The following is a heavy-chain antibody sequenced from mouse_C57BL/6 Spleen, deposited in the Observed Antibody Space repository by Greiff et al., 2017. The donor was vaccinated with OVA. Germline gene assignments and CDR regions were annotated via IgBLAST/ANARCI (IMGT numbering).Heavy chain of an antibody. CDR1: GYSITSGYY. Sequence: EVKLMESGPGLVKPSQSLSLTCSVTGYSITSGYYWNWIRQFPGNKLEWMGYISYDGSNNYNPSLKNRISITRDTSKNQFFLKLNSVTTEDTATYYCARDSWDCAYWGQGTLVTVSA. CDR3: ARDSWDCAY. D-gene: IGHD4-1*01. CDR2: ISYDGSN. V-gene: IGHV3-6*01. J-gene: IGHJ3*01.